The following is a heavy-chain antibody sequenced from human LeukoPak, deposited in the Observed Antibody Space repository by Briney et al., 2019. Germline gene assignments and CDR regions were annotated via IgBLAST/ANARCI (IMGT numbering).Heavy chain of an antibody. D-gene: IGHD6-13*01. CDR2: IWYDGSNK. CDR3: ARSSSWFDAFDI. J-gene: IGHJ3*02. Sequence: GRSLRLSCAASGFTFSSYGMHWVRQAPGKGLEWVAVIWYDGSNKYYADSVKGRFTISRDNSKNTLYLQMNSLRAEDTAVYYRARSSSWFDAFDIWGQGTMVTVSS. CDR1: GFTFSSYG. V-gene: IGHV3-33*01.